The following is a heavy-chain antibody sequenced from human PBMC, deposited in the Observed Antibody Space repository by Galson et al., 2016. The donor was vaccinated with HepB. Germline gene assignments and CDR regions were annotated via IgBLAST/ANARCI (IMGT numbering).Heavy chain of an antibody. D-gene: IGHD2-8*02. Sequence: SVKVSCKASGGTFSNYAISWLRQAPGQGPEWMGGILPMFGTANYAPKFQGRVPFTADATTSTAYMELSSLRSDDTAVYYCARDRYCTARNCHADFDYWGQGTLVTVSS. J-gene: IGHJ4*02. CDR3: ARDRYCTARNCHADFDY. CDR2: ILPMFGTA. V-gene: IGHV1-69*13. CDR1: GGTFSNYA.